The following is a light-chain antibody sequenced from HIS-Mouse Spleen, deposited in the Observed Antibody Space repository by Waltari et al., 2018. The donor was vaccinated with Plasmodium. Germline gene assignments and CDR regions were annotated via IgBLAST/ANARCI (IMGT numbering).Light chain of an antibody. J-gene: IGLJ3*02. V-gene: IGLV2-23*03. CDR3: CSYAGSSTFV. CDR1: SSDVGSYNL. Sequence: QSALTQPASVSGSPGQSITISCTGTSSDVGSYNLVSWYQQHPGKAPKLMIYEGSKRPAGVSNRCSGSKSGNTASLTISGLQAEDEADYSCCSYAGSSTFVFGGGTKLTVL. CDR2: EGS.